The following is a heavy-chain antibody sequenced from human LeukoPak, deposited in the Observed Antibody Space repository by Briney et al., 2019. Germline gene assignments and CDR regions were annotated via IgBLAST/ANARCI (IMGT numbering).Heavy chain of an antibody. D-gene: IGHD3-9*01. CDR1: GVSFSGYY. CDR2: INHSGST. V-gene: IGHV4-34*01. CDR3: ARVLRYSMDV. J-gene: IGHJ6*03. Sequence: SETLSLTCAVYGVSFSGYYWSWIRQPPGKGLEWIGEINHSGSTNYNPSLKSRVTISVDTSKNQFSLKLSSVTAADTAVYYCARVLRYSMDVWGKGTTVTISS.